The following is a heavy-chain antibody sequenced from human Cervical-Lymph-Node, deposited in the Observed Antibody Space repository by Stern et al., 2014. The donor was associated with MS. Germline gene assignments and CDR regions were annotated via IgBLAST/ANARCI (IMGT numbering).Heavy chain of an antibody. J-gene: IGHJ4*02. CDR2: INADHGNT. Sequence: QVQLVESGAEVKKPGASVKVSCKASGYTFTHYAIHWVRQAPGQRLEWMGWINADHGNTEYSQKFQGRVTITRDTSASTAYMEVSSLRSEDTALYYCARFNWGNRDCDYWGQGTLVTVSS. CDR3: ARFNWGNRDCDY. CDR1: GYTFTHYA. D-gene: IGHD7-27*01. V-gene: IGHV1-3*01.